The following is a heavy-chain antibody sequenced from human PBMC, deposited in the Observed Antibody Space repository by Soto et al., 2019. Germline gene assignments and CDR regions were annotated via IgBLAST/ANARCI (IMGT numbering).Heavy chain of an antibody. V-gene: IGHV4-31*03. CDR2: IYYSGST. D-gene: IGHD6-13*01. CDR3: ARAISDSSSWYLFDY. Sequence: QVQLQESGPGLVKPSQTLSLTCTVSGGSISSGGYYWSWIRQHPGKGLEWIGYIYYSGSTYYNPSLKSRVTISGDTSKNQFSLKLSSVTAADTAAYYCARAISDSSSWYLFDYWGQGTLVTVSS. CDR1: GGSISSGGYY. J-gene: IGHJ4*02.